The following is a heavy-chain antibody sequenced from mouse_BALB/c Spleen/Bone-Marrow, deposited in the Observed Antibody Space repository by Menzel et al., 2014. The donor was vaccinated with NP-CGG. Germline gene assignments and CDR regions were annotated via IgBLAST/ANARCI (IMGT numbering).Heavy chain of an antibody. Sequence: QVQLKESGAELVRPGASVTLSCKASGYTFTDYEMHWVKQTPVHGLEWIGAIDPETGGTAYNQKFKGKATLTADKSSSTAYMELRSLTSEDSAVYYCTGEGYGNSYYFDCRAQCTPLPVTS. CDR3: TGEGYGNSYYFDC. CDR2: IDPETGGT. D-gene: IGHD2-1*01. CDR1: GYTFTDYE. J-gene: IGHJ2*01. V-gene: IGHV1-15*01.